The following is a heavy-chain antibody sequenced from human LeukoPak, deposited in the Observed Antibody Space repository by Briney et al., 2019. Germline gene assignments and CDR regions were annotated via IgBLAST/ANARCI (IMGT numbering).Heavy chain of an antibody. V-gene: IGHV1-3*01. Sequence: ASVKVSCKASGYTFTSYAMHWVRQAPGQRLEWMGWINAGNGNTKYSQKFQGRVTITRDTSASTACMELSSLRSEDTAVYYCAREPLHLDIVVVPANDAFDIWGQGTMVTVSS. J-gene: IGHJ3*02. D-gene: IGHD2-2*01. CDR1: GYTFTSYA. CDR3: AREPLHLDIVVVPANDAFDI. CDR2: INAGNGNT.